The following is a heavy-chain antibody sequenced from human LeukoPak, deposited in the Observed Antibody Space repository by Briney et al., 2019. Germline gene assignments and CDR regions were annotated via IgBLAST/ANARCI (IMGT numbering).Heavy chain of an antibody. CDR3: AKDRVVPAANYFDY. CDR2: IRYDGSNK. D-gene: IGHD2-2*01. CDR1: GFTCSSYG. J-gene: IGHJ4*02. Sequence: PGGSLRLSCAVSGFTCSSYGMHWVRQAPGKGLEWVAFIRYDGSNKYYADSVKGRFTISRDNSKNTLYLQMNSLRAEDTAVYYCAKDRVVPAANYFDYWGQGTLVTVSS. V-gene: IGHV3-30*02.